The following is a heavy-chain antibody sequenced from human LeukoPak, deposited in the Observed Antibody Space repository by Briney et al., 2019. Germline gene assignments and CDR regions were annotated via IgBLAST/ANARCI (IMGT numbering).Heavy chain of an antibody. J-gene: IGHJ6*02. D-gene: IGHD3-10*01. V-gene: IGHV3-74*01. CDR2: INSDGSST. Sequence: GGSLRLSCAASGFTFSSYWMHWVRQAPGKGLVWVSRINSDGSSTSYADSVKGRFTISRDNAKNTLYLQMNSLRAEDTAVYYCARDNYYGSGSYYNFLNYYYYYGMDVWGQGTTVTVFS. CDR3: ARDNYYGSGSYYNFLNYYYYYGMDV. CDR1: GFTFSSYW.